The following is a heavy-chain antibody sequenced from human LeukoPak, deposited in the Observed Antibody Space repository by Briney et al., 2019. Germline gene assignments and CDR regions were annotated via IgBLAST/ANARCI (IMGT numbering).Heavy chain of an antibody. CDR2: IYYSGST. CDR1: GGSISSSSYY. J-gene: IGHJ5*02. Sequence: SETLSLTCTVSGGSISSSSYYWGWIRQPPGKGLEWIGSIYYSGSTYYNPSLKSRVTISVDTSKNQFSLKLSSVTAADTAVYCCVRCRNWFDPWGQGTLVTVSS. V-gene: IGHV4-39*07. CDR3: VRCRNWFDP.